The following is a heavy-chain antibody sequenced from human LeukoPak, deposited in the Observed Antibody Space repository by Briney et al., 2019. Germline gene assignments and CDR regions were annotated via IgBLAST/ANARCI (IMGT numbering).Heavy chain of an antibody. Sequence: SETLSLTCAVYGGSFSGYYWSWIRQPPGKGLEWIGYIYYSGSTNYNPSLKSRVTISVDTSKNQFSLKLSSVTAADTAVYYCARGVPYDILTGYLYYFDYWGQGTLVTVSS. J-gene: IGHJ4*02. CDR3: ARGVPYDILTGYLYYFDY. CDR1: GGSFSGYY. D-gene: IGHD3-9*01. CDR2: IYYSGST. V-gene: IGHV4-59*01.